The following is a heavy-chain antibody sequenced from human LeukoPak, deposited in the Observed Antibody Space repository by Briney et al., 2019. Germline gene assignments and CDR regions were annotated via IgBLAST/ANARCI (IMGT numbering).Heavy chain of an antibody. D-gene: IGHD4-11*01. Sequence: GGSLRLSCAATGFTFNHYGMHWVRQAPGKGLEWVAVIWSDGNNRYYTGSVKGRFTISRVDSRNTVYLQMNTLRPDDTGMYYCARDAQRGFDYSNSLQYWGQGTPVTVST. V-gene: IGHV3-33*01. CDR1: GFTFNHYG. CDR3: ARDAQRGFDYSNSLQY. J-gene: IGHJ4*02. CDR2: IWSDGNNR.